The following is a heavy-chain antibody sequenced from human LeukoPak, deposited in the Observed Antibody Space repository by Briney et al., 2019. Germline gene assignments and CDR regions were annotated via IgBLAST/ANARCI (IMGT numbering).Heavy chain of an antibody. CDR1: GYTFTSYG. CDR2: ISAYNGNT. J-gene: IGHJ5*02. Sequence: GASLKVSCKASGYTFTSYGINWVRQAPGQGLEWMGWISAYNGNTNYAQKLQGRVTMTTDTSTSTAYMELRSLRSDDTAVYYCARTGYYSSYPNWFDPWGQGTLVTVSS. V-gene: IGHV1-18*01. D-gene: IGHD3-9*01. CDR3: ARTGYYSSYPNWFDP.